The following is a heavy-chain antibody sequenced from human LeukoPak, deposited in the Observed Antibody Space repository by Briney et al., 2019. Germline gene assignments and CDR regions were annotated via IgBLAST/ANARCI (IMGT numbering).Heavy chain of an antibody. CDR3: ARGPRITLIRGGQWYYYMDV. CDR1: GGTFSSYA. V-gene: IGHV1-69*05. Sequence: SVKVSCKASGGTFSSYAISWVRQAPGQGLEWMGGIIPIFGTANYAQKFQGRVTMTRDTSTSTVYMELSSLRSEDTAVYYCARGPRITLIRGGQWYYYMDVWGKGTTVTISS. D-gene: IGHD3-10*01. CDR2: IIPIFGTA. J-gene: IGHJ6*03.